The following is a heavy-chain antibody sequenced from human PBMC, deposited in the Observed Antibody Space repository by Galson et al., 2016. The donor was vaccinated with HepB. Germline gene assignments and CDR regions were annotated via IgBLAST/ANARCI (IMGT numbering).Heavy chain of an antibody. J-gene: IGHJ6*02. CDR2: IDWNDYK. CDR1: GFSLSTSGMC. Sequence: PALVKPTQTLTLTCTFSGFSLSTSGMCVSWIRQPPGKALEWLALIDWNDYKYYSTSLKTRLTISKDTSKNQVVRTMTNMDPMDTATYYFARAIVTTDNYYYGMGVGDQGTTVTVSS. V-gene: IGHV2-70*01. D-gene: IGHD5-12*01. CDR3: ARAIVTTDNYYYGMGV.